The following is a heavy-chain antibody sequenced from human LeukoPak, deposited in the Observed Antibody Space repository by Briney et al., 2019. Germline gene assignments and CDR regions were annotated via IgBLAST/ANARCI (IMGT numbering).Heavy chain of an antibody. Sequence: GRSLRLSCAASGFTFDDYAMHWVRQAPGKGLEWVSGISWNSGSIGYADSVKGRFTISSDNAKNSLYLQMNSLRAEDTALYYCPKDIGYSGYDSAFDIWGQGTMVTVSS. CDR2: ISWNSGSI. V-gene: IGHV3-9*01. CDR1: GFTFDDYA. J-gene: IGHJ3*02. CDR3: PKDIGYSGYDSAFDI. D-gene: IGHD5-12*01.